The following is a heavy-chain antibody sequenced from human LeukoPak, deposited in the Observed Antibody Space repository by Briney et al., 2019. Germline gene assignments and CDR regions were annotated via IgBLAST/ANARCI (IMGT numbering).Heavy chain of an antibody. J-gene: IGHJ4*02. D-gene: IGHD1-26*01. Sequence: GGSLRLSCAASGFTFSSYWMSWVRQAPGKGLEWVANIKQDGSEKYYVDSVKGRFTISRDNAKNSLYLQMNSLRAEDTAVYYCARGSGGSEYYFDYWGQGTPVTVSS. V-gene: IGHV3-7*04. CDR2: IKQDGSEK. CDR3: ARGSGGSEYYFDY. CDR1: GFTFSSYW.